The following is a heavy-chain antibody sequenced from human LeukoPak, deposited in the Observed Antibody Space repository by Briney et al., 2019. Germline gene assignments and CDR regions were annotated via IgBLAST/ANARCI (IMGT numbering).Heavy chain of an antibody. D-gene: IGHD5-12*01. V-gene: IGHV4-34*01. CDR1: GGSFSGYY. CDR3: ARGREWLRPRGFDY. Sequence: PSETRSLTCAVYGGSFSGYYWSWIRQPPGNGLEWIGEINHSGSTNYNPSLKSRVTISVDTSKNQFSLKLSSVTAADTAVYYCARGREWLRPRGFDYWGQGTLVTVSS. J-gene: IGHJ4*02. CDR2: INHSGST.